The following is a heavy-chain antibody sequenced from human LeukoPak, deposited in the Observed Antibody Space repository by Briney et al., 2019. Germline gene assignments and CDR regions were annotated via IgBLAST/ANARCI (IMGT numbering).Heavy chain of an antibody. V-gene: IGHV4-59*08. J-gene: IGHJ5*01. Sequence: SETLSLTCTVSGDSISSYYWSWIRQPPGKGLEWIGYIHYSGITNYNPSLKSRVTISVDTSKNQFSLKLSSVTAADTAVYYCAKSTPGPYCSGDSCPPTLTPFDSWGQGTLVTVSS. CDR3: AKSTPGPYCSGDSCPPTLTPFDS. D-gene: IGHD2-21*02. CDR2: IHYSGIT. CDR1: GDSISSYY.